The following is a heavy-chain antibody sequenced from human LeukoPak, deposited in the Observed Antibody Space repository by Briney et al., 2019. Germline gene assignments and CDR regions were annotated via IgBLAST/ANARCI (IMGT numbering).Heavy chain of an antibody. V-gene: IGHV4-34*01. CDR2: SNHSGTS. Sequence: PSETLSLTCAVYGGSFSGYFWNWIRQPPGKGLELIGESNHSGTSNFNSSFKSRVTISVDTSKNQFSLKLNSVTAADTAMYYCARAGYCSGGSCYSDVFDMWGQGTMVTVSS. CDR1: GGSFSGYF. CDR3: ARAGYCSGGSCYSDVFDM. D-gene: IGHD2-15*01. J-gene: IGHJ3*02.